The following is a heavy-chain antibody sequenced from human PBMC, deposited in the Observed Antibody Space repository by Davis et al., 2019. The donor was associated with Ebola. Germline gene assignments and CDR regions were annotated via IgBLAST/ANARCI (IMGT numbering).Heavy chain of an antibody. V-gene: IGHV4-34*01. CDR3: AREQIWGSSFDY. CDR2: INHSGST. Sequence: SQTLSLTCAVYGGSFSGYYWSWIRQPPGKGLEWIGEINHSGSTNYNPSLKSRVTISVDTSKNQFSLKLSSVTAADTAVYYCAREQIWGSSFDYWGQGTLVTVSS. D-gene: IGHD3-16*01. CDR1: GGSFSGYY. J-gene: IGHJ4*02.